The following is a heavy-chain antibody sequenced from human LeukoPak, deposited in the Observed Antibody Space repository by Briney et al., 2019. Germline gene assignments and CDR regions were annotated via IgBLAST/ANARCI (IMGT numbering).Heavy chain of an antibody. D-gene: IGHD5-24*01. CDR3: ARVRDGYNYGIDY. Sequence: GGSLRLSCAASGFTFSSYWMSWVRQAPGKGLEWVANIKQDGSEKYYVDSVKGRFTISRDNAKNSLYLQMNSLRAEDTAVYYCARVRDGYNYGIDYWGQGTLVTVSS. CDR2: IKQDGSEK. J-gene: IGHJ4*02. CDR1: GFTFSSYW. V-gene: IGHV3-7*01.